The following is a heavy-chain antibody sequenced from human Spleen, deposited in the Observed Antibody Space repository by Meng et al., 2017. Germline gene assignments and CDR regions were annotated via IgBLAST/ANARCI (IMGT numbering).Heavy chain of an antibody. J-gene: IGHJ4*02. V-gene: IGHV1-46*01. CDR3: ARDRGHYYDSSGGDY. CDR1: GYTFTSYY. CDR2: INPSGGST. Sequence: ASVKVSCKASGYTFTSYYMHWVRQAPGQGLEWMGIINPSGGSTSYAQKFQGRVTMTTDTSTSTAYMELRSLRSDDTAVYYCARDRGHYYDSSGGDYWGQGTLVTVSS. D-gene: IGHD3-22*01.